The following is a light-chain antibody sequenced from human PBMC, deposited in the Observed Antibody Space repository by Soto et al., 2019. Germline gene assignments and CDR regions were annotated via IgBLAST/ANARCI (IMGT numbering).Light chain of an antibody. Sequence: EIVLTQSPGTLSLSPGERATLSCRASQSVSSSHLAWYQQKPGQAPRLLIYGASSRATGIPDRFSGSGSGTDFTLTISRLEPEDFAVYYCQQYGSSPVTFGPGTKEDIK. CDR1: QSVSSSH. V-gene: IGKV3-20*01. CDR3: QQYGSSPVT. CDR2: GAS. J-gene: IGKJ3*01.